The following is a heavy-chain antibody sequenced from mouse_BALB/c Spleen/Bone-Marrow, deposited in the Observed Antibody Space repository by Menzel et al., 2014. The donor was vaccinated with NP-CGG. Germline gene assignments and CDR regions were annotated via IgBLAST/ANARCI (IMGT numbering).Heavy chain of an antibody. CDR2: IYPGEGNT. J-gene: IGHJ2*01. D-gene: IGHD1-1*01. V-gene: IGHV1S56*01. CDR1: GYTFTSYY. Sequence: QVHLQQSGPALVKPGASVKMSCKASGYTFTSYYIPWVKQRPGQGLAWIGWIYPGEGNTKYNEKFKDKATLTSDKFTNTAYMELSSLTSEDSAVYYCARTGNYYGSSFDYWGQGSTLTVSS. CDR3: ARTGNYYGSSFDY.